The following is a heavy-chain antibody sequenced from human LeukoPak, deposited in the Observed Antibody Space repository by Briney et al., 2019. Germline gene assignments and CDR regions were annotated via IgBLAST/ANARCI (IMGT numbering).Heavy chain of an antibody. CDR2: ISGSSSYI. D-gene: IGHD4-17*01. CDR1: GFTFSSYS. V-gene: IGHV3-21*01. CDR3: ARDPSRLHDYGDSVDY. Sequence: KSGGSLRLSCAASGFTFSSYSMNWVRQAPGKGLEWVSFISGSSSYIYYADSVKGRFTISRDNAKNSLYLQMNSLRAEDTAVYYCARDPSRLHDYGDSVDYWGQGTLVTVSS. J-gene: IGHJ4*02.